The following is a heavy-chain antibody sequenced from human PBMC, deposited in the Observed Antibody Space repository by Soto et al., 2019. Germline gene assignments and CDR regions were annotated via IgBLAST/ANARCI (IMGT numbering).Heavy chain of an antibody. V-gene: IGHV3-23*01. Sequence: HPVGSLRLSCAASGFTFRSYAMSWVRQAPGKGPEWVSVISGSGGSTYYADSVKSRFTISRDNSKSTLYLQMNSVRAEDTAVYYCAKSPDCSTATCYGHFYYLDVWGKGTTVTVSS. D-gene: IGHD2-2*01. CDR3: AKSPDCSTATCYGHFYYLDV. CDR2: ISGSGGST. CDR1: GFTFRSYA. J-gene: IGHJ6*03.